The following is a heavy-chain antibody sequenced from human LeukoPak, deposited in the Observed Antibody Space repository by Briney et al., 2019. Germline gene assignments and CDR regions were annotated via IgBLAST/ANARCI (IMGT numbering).Heavy chain of an antibody. CDR1: GLAFSTFV. CDR2: MSGSGGDI. D-gene: IGHD1-26*01. J-gene: IGHJ3*02. CDR3: AKDRFGSGIDAFDI. V-gene: IGHV3-23*01. Sequence: GGSLRLSCATSGLAFSTFVMSWVRQAPGKGLEWISSMSGSGGDIYYADSVKGRFTTSRDNSKNTLYLQMTSLRAEDTAVYYCAKDRFGSGIDAFDIWGQGTMVTVSS.